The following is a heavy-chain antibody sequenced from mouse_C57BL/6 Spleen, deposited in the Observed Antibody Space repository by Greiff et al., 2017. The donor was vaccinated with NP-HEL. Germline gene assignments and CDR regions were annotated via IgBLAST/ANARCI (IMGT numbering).Heavy chain of an antibody. J-gene: IGHJ4*01. D-gene: IGHD1-1*01. Sequence: EVKLVESGGGLVKPGGSLKLSCAASGFTFSDYGMHWVRQAPEKGLEWVAYISSGSSTIYYADTVKGRFTISRDNAKNTLFLQMTSLRSEDTAMYYCARSDYGSRDAMDYWGQGTSVTVSS. CDR2: ISSGSSTI. V-gene: IGHV5-17*01. CDR1: GFTFSDYG. CDR3: ARSDYGSRDAMDY.